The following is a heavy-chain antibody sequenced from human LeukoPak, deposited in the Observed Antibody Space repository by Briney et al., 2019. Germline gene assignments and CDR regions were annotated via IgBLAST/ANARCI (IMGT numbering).Heavy chain of an antibody. CDR3: ARVGPKTGYSSSWYDY. CDR1: GYTXTGYY. D-gene: IGHD6-13*01. CDR2: INPNSGGT. Sequence: GASVKVSCKASGYTXTGYYMHGVRQAPGQGLEWMGWINPNSGGTNYAQKFQGRVTMTRNTSISTAYMELSRLRSDDTAVYYCARVGPKTGYSSSWYDYWGQGTLVTVSS. J-gene: IGHJ4*02. V-gene: IGHV1-2*02.